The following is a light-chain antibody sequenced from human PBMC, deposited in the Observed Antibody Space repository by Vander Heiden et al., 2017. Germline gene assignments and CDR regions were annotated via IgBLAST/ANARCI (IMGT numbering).Light chain of an antibody. Sequence: DIQMSQSPSTLSASVGDRVTITCRASLSINTYLAWYQQKPGKAPNLLIYKASILESGVPSRFSGSGSGTEFTLTISSLQPDDFATYYCQQYNSFTWTFGQGTKVEIK. CDR1: LSINTY. CDR2: KAS. V-gene: IGKV1-5*03. CDR3: QQYNSFTWT. J-gene: IGKJ1*01.